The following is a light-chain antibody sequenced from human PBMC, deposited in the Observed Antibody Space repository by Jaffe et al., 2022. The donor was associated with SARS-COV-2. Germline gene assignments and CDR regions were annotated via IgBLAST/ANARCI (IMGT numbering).Light chain of an antibody. Sequence: EIVMTQSPATLSVSPGERVTLSCRASQSISINLAWYQQKPGQAPRLLIYGASTRATGVPVRFSGSGSGTEFTLTISGLQSEDFAIYYCHQYNNWPPLTFGGGTKVEIK. CDR2: GAS. CDR1: QSISIN. V-gene: IGKV3-15*01. CDR3: HQYNNWPPLT. J-gene: IGKJ4*01.